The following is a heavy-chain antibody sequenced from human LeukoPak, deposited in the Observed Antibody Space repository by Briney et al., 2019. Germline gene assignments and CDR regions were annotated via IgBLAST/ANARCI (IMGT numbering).Heavy chain of an antibody. CDR1: GGSFSGYY. Sequence: SETLSLTCAVYGGSFSGYYWSWIRQHPGKGLEWIGYIYYSGSTYYNPSLKSRVTISVDTSKNQFSLKLSSVTAADTAVYYCAREYGVLDAFDIWGQGTMVTVSS. J-gene: IGHJ3*02. CDR2: IYYSGST. CDR3: AREYGVLDAFDI. D-gene: IGHD4-17*01. V-gene: IGHV4-31*11.